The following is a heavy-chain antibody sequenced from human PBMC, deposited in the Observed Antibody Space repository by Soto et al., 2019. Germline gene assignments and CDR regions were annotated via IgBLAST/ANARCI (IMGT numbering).Heavy chain of an antibody. CDR2: INTDGSST. Sequence: EVLLVESGGGLVQPGGSLRVSCAASGFTFSSYWMQWVRQAPGKGLVWVSHINTDGSSTNYADSVKGRFTVSRDNAKNTLYLQMNSLRAEDTAVYYCARGGFYFDFWGQGALVTVSS. V-gene: IGHV3-74*01. J-gene: IGHJ4*02. CDR3: ARGGFYFDF. CDR1: GFTFSSYW.